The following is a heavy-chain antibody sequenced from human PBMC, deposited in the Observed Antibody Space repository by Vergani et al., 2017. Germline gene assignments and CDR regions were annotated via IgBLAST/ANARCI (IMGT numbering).Heavy chain of an antibody. D-gene: IGHD3-16*01. J-gene: IGHJ4*02. V-gene: IGHV3-33*01. Sequence: QVQLVESGGGVVQPGRSLRLSCAASGFTFSSYGMHWVRQAPGKGLEWVAVIWYDGSNKYYADSVKGRFTISRDNSKNTLYLQMNSLRAEDTAVYYCARDLREGATIDYWGQGTLVTVSS. CDR3: ARDLREGATIDY. CDR2: IWYDGSNK. CDR1: GFTFSSYG.